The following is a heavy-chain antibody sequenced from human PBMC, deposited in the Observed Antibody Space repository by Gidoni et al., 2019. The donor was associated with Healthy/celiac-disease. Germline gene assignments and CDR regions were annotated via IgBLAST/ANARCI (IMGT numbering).Heavy chain of an antibody. CDR1: GGSFSGYY. D-gene: IGHD1-1*01. CDR2: INHSGST. V-gene: IGHV4-34*01. Sequence: QVQLQQWGAGLLTPSETLSLTCAVYGGSFSGYYWSWIRQPPGKGLEWIGEINHSGSTNYNPSLKSRVTISVDTSKNQFSLKLSSVTAADTAVYYCARDGKVSGTYYYYMDVWGKGTTVTVSS. J-gene: IGHJ6*03. CDR3: ARDGKVSGTYYYYMDV.